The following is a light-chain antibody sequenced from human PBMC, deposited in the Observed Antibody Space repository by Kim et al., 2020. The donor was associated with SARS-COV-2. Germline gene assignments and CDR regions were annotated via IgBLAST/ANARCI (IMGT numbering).Light chain of an antibody. Sequence: ASVGDRVTITCRASQSISSYLNWYQQKPGKAPKPLIYAASSLQSGVPSRFSGSGSGTDFTLTISSLQPEDFATYYCQQSYSTPPYTFGQGTKLEI. CDR2: AAS. J-gene: IGKJ2*01. V-gene: IGKV1-39*01. CDR1: QSISSY. CDR3: QQSYSTPPYT.